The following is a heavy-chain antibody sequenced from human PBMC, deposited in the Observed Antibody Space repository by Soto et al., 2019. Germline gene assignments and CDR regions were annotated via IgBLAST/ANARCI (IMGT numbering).Heavy chain of an antibody. D-gene: IGHD3-10*01. CDR1: GGSFSGYY. V-gene: IGHV4-34*01. Sequence: SETLSLTCAVYGGSFSGYYWSWIRQPPGKGLEWIGEINHSGSTNYNPSLKSRVTISVDTSKNQFSLKLSSATAADTAVYYCARGSAVTYYYGSGSYGGRYYFDYWGQGTLVTVSS. J-gene: IGHJ4*02. CDR3: ARGSAVTYYYGSGSYGGRYYFDY. CDR2: INHSGST.